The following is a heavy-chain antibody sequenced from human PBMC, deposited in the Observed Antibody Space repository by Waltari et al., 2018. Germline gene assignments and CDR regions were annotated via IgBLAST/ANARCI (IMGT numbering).Heavy chain of an antibody. V-gene: IGHV3-7*01. Sequence: EVQLVESGGGLVPPGGSLRLSCASSGFPFSVIWMAWGRQAPGKGLEWVANIKEDGSKKNYVDSVEGRFTISRDNAKNSLYLQMNSLRAEDTALYYCVRHGFWNFDFWGQGTLVTVSS. J-gene: IGHJ4*02. D-gene: IGHD3-3*01. CDR1: GFPFSVIW. CDR3: VRHGFWNFDF. CDR2: IKEDGSKK.